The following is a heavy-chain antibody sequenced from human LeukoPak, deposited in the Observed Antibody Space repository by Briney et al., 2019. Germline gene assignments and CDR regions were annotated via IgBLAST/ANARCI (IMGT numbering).Heavy chain of an antibody. J-gene: IGHJ4*02. CDR2: INHSGST. D-gene: IGHD2-21*01. Sequence: SETLSLTRAVYGGSFSGYYWSWIRQPPGKGLEWIGEINHSGSTNYNPSLKSRVTISVDTSKNQFPLKLSSVTAADTAVYYCARGVVIAPQTFDYWGQGTLVTVSS. CDR3: ARGVVIAPQTFDY. CDR1: GGSFSGYY. V-gene: IGHV4-34*01.